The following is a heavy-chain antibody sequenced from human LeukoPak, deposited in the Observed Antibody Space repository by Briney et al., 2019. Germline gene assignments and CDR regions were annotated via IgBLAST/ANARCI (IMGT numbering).Heavy chain of an antibody. CDR3: ARDRGGCSSTSCYTGVRYGMDV. D-gene: IGHD2-2*02. CDR2: ISYDGSNK. J-gene: IGHJ6*02. V-gene: IGHV3-30*03. Sequence: GGSLRLSCAASGFTFSSYGMHWVRQAPGKGLEWVAVISYDGSNKYYADSVKGRFTISRDNSKNTLYLQMNSLRAEDTAVYYCARDRGGCSSTSCYTGVRYGMDVWGQGTTVTVSS. CDR1: GFTFSSYG.